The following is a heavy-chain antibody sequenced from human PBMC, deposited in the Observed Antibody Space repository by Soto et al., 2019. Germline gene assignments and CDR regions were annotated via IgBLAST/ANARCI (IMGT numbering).Heavy chain of an antibody. D-gene: IGHD5-12*01. CDR3: EGSWT. Sequence: EVQLLVSGGGSVQPGGSLRLSCEVSGFTLMNYAMSWVHQAPGKGLEWVSQISARGDRTYYADSVKGRFTISKDSSKNTLFLQLNSLRGEDSAVYYCEGSWTWGQGTMVTVSS. J-gene: IGHJ3*01. CDR2: ISARGDRT. V-gene: IGHV3-23*01. CDR1: GFTLMNYA.